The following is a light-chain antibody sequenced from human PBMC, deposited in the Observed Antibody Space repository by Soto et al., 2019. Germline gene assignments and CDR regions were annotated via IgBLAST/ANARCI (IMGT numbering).Light chain of an antibody. Sequence: QSVLTQPPSASGTPGQRVNISCSGSSSNIGSNYVYWYQQLPGTAPKLLIYRNNQRPSGVPDRFSGSKSGTSASLAISGLQSEDEADYYCATWDDSLSGPAVFGGGTQLTVL. J-gene: IGLJ7*01. CDR2: RNN. CDR1: SSNIGSNY. V-gene: IGLV1-47*01. CDR3: ATWDDSLSGPAV.